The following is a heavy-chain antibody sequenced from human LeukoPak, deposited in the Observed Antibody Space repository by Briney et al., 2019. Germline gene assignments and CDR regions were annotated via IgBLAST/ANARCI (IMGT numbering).Heavy chain of an antibody. CDR1: GFTFNTYF. V-gene: IGHV3-74*01. CDR2: IDTDGKST. D-gene: IGHD5-24*01. CDR3: VRDKDGYNF. J-gene: IGHJ4*02. Sequence: GGSLRLSCAASGFTFNTYFMHWVRQAPGKGLVWVSRIDTDGKSTTYADSVKGRFTISRDNAKNTLYLQMNSLRAEDTALYYCVRDKDGYNFWGQGTLVSVPS.